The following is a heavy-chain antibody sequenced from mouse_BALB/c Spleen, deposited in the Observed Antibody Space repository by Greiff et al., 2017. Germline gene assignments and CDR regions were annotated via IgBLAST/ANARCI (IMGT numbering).Heavy chain of an antibody. CDR3: ARVTTVVDAYYFDY. V-gene: IGHV14-1*02. CDR1: GFNIKDYY. Sequence: EVQLHQSGAELVRPGALVKLSCKASGFNIKDYYMHWVKQRPEQGLEWIGWIDPENGNTIYDPKFQGKASITADTSSNTAYLQLSSLTSEDTAVYYCARVTTVVDAYYFDYWGQGTTLTVSS. D-gene: IGHD1-1*01. J-gene: IGHJ2*01. CDR2: IDPENGNT.